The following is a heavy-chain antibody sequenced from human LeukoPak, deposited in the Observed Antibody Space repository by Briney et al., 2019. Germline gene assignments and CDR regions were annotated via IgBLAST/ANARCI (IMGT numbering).Heavy chain of an antibody. D-gene: IGHD3-22*01. CDR3: ARCAGYSFDQ. V-gene: IGHV3-48*03. CDR1: GFTFSNYE. J-gene: IGHJ4*02. Sequence: GGSLRLSCAASGFTFSNYEMNWVRQAPGKGLEWVSYSSSSGDTKYYADSVKGRFTISRDNAKSSLYLQMNILRAGDTAVYYCARCAGYSFDQWGQGTLVTVSS. CDR2: SSSSGDTK.